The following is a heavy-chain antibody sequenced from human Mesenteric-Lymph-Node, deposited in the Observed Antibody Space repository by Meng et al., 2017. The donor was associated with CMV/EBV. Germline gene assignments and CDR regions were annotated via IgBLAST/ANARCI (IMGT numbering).Heavy chain of an antibody. D-gene: IGHD3-10*01. CDR2: IRYDGGNM. V-gene: IGHV3-30*02. CDR3: AKESPWSGGSGTYYFDY. CDR1: GFRFSDYG. J-gene: IGHJ4*02. Sequence: GESLKISFAASGFRFSDYGMHWVRQAPGKGLEWVAYIRYDGGNMYYADPVKGRFTISRDNSKNTLYLQMKTLRAEDTAVYYCAKESPWSGGSGTYYFDYWGQGTLVTVSS.